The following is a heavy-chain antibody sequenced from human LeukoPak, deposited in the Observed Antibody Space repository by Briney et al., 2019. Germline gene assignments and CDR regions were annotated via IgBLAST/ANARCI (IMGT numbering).Heavy chain of an antibody. CDR1: GFTFSSYA. CDR2: ISGSGGST. J-gene: IGHJ4*02. Sequence: GGSPRLSCAASGFTFSSYAMSWVRQAPGKGLEWVSAISGSGGSTYYADSVKGRFTISRDNSKNTLYLQMNSLRAEDTAVYYCAREGLRYFDWLPIDYWGQGTLVTVSS. D-gene: IGHD3-9*01. V-gene: IGHV3-23*01. CDR3: AREGLRYFDWLPIDY.